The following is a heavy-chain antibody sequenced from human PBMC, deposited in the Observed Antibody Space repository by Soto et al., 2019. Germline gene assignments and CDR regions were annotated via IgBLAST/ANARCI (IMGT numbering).Heavy chain of an antibody. D-gene: IGHD6-13*01. V-gene: IGHV1-69*12. J-gene: IGHJ3*02. CDR2: IIPIFTTT. CDR3: AREVAADGTFREDVFDI. CDR1: GGTFSNHA. Sequence: QVHLVQSGAEVKKPGSSVKVSCKAPGGTFSNHAINWVRQAPGQGLEWMGRIIPIFTTTNYAQKFQGRVNMSDDESTITAYLELSSLKHDDTAVYYCAREVAADGTFREDVFDIWGQGTLVTVSS.